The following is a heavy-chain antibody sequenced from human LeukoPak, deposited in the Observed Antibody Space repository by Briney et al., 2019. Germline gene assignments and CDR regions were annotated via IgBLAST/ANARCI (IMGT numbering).Heavy chain of an antibody. CDR1: GFTFSSYA. J-gene: IGHJ4*02. D-gene: IGHD2-15*01. Sequence: PGGSLRLSCAASGFTFSSYAMHWVRQAPGKGLEWVAVISYDGSNKYYADSVKGRFTISRDNSKNTLYLQMNSLRAEDTAVYYCARNIGGSYPMGVDYWGQGTLVTVSS. V-gene: IGHV3-30*04. CDR2: ISYDGSNK. CDR3: ARNIGGSYPMGVDY.